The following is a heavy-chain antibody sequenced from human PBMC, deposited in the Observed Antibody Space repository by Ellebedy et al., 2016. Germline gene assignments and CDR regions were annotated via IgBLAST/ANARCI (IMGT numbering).Heavy chain of an antibody. D-gene: IGHD1-1*01. CDR3: AKWNGDWYAFDV. CDR1: GGSVSSDY. V-gene: IGHV4-59*02. J-gene: IGHJ3*01. Sequence: SETLSLTCNVSGGSVSSDYWNWIRRPPGKGLEWIGYVFHTGTSNYNPSLRSRVSMSVDTSKRQFSLRLISVTAADTAVYYCAKWNGDWYAFDVWGQGTMVTVSS. CDR2: VFHTGTS.